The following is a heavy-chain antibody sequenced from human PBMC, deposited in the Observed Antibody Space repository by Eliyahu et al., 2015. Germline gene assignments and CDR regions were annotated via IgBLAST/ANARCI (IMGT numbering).Heavy chain of an antibody. CDR1: GFTFXDXX. V-gene: IGHV3-9*01. Sequence: EVQLVESGGGLVQPGRSLRLSCAASGFTFXDXXXPWVRQAPGKGLEWVSGISWNSGSIGYADSVKGRFTISRDNAKNSLYLQMNSLRAEDTALYYCAKDNAAAGTLGHYYYYGMDVWGQGTTVTVSS. CDR2: ISWNSGSI. CDR3: AKDNAAAGTLGHYYYYGMDV. D-gene: IGHD6-13*01. J-gene: IGHJ6*02.